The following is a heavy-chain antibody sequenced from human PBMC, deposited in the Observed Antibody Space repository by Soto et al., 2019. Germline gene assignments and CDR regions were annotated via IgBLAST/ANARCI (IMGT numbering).Heavy chain of an antibody. V-gene: IGHV4-31*03. CDR1: GGSISSGGYY. Sequence: PSETLSLTCTVSGGSISSGGYYWSWIRQHPGKGLEWIGYIYYSGSTYYNPSLKSRVTISVDTSKNQFSLKLSSVTAADTAVYYCAREGIAAAGTTVPGYFDYWGQGTLVTVSS. D-gene: IGHD6-13*01. CDR3: AREGIAAAGTTVPGYFDY. J-gene: IGHJ4*02. CDR2: IYYSGST.